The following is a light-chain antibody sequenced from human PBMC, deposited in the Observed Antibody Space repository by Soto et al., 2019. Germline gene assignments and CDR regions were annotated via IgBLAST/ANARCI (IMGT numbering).Light chain of an antibody. CDR3: AAWDDSLSGVV. CDR1: SSNIGSNY. V-gene: IGLV1-47*01. CDR2: RND. J-gene: IGLJ2*01. Sequence: QAVVTQPPSASGTPGQRVTLSCSGSSSNIGSNYVYWYQQLPGTAPKLLIYRNDQRPSGVPDRFSGSKSGTSASLTISGLRSEDEAGYYCAAWDDSLSGVVFGGGTKVTVL.